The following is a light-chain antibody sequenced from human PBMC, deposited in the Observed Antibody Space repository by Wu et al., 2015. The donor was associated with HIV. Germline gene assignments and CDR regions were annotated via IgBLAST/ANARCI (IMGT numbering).Light chain of an antibody. CDR2: SAS. CDR3: QKYNTAPWT. J-gene: IGKJ1*01. Sequence: SIGDRVTITCRTSQDISNYLAWYQQKPGKVPQVLIYSASTLQSGVPSRFSGSGSGTDFALTISSLQPEDVATYYCQKYNTAPWTFGQGTKVEIK. CDR1: QDISNY. V-gene: IGKV1-27*01.